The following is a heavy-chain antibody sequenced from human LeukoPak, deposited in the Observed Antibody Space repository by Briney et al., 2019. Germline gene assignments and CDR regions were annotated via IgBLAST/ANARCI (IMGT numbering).Heavy chain of an antibody. J-gene: IGHJ5*02. CDR1: GGSVTSGTYH. V-gene: IGHV4-39*07. CDR3: ARDHYYDGRGRFDP. CDR2: VYFDGST. D-gene: IGHD3-16*01. Sequence: SETLSLTCSVSGGSVTSGTYHWGWIRQPPGKGLEWIGSVYFDGSTHYNPSLQSRLIISVDTSKNQFSLRLSSVTAADTALYYCARDHYYDGRGRFDPWGQGTLVTVSS.